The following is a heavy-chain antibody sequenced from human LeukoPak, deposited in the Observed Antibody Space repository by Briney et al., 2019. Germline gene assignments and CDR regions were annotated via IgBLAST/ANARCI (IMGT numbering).Heavy chain of an antibody. D-gene: IGHD6-13*01. CDR3: ARDCVAAAGTHYGMDV. CDR2: IYYRRST. Sequence: SETLSLTCTVSGGSISSHYWNWIRQPLGKGLEWIGRIYYRRSTYYNPSLKSRVTISVDQSKNQFSLKLSFVTPADPAVYYCARDCVAAAGTHYGMDVWAQGPTVTVSS. CDR1: GGSISSHY. V-gene: IGHV4-59*11. J-gene: IGHJ6*02.